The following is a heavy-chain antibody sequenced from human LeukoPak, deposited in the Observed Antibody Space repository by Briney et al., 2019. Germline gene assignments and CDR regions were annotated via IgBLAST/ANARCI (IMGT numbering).Heavy chain of an antibody. J-gene: IGHJ4*02. D-gene: IGHD2-2*01. CDR1: GFSFSSYA. Sequence: GGSLRLSCAASGFSFSSYAMSWVRQAPGTGLEWVSAISGSGGSTYYADSVKGRFTISRDNSKNTLYLQMNSLRAEDTAVYYCAKAGYCSSTSCYGIDYWGQGTLVTVSS. V-gene: IGHV3-23*01. CDR2: ISGSGGST. CDR3: AKAGYCSSTSCYGIDY.